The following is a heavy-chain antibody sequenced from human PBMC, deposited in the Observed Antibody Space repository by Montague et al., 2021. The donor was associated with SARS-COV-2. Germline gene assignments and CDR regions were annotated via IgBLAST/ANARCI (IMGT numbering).Heavy chain of an antibody. CDR1: GFTFSSYW. J-gene: IGHJ4*02. CDR2: IKSDGSST. V-gene: IGHV3-74*01. Sequence: SLRLSCAASGFTFSSYWTHWVRQAPGKGLVWVSRIKSDGSSTSYADSVKGRFTISRDNAKNTLYLQMNSLRAEATFVYYCLCLSIVDDWGQGSMVTVS. D-gene: IGHD3-16*01. CDR3: LCLSIVDD.